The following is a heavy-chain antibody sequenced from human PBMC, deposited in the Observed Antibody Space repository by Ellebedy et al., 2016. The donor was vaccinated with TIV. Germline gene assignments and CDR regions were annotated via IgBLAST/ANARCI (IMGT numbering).Heavy chain of an antibody. CDR2: IGRGGGDI. CDR3: ATVFGGGKYLFDN. CDR1: GFIFSDYY. V-gene: IGHV3-11*06. J-gene: IGHJ4*02. D-gene: IGHD2-21*01. Sequence: PGGSLRLSCAASGFIFSDYYMSWIRQAPGKGLEWIGNIGRGGGDIKFADSVKGRFTISRDNARNSLFLQMDSLRADDTAVYYCATVFGGGKYLFDNWGQGTLVAVSS.